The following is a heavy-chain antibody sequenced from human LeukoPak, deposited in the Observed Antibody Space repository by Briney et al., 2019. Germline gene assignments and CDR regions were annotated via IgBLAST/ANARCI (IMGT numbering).Heavy chain of an antibody. CDR2: INPSGGST. J-gene: IGHJ4*02. D-gene: IGHD3-22*01. CDR1: GYTFTSYY. CDR3: ARDNPLLDSCGYSALNFDY. Sequence: ASVKVSCKASGYTFTSYYMHWVRQAPGQGLEWMGIINPSGGSTSYAQKFQGRVTMTRDTSTSTVYMELSSLRSEDTAVYYCARDNPLLDSCGYSALNFDYWGQGTLVTVSS. V-gene: IGHV1-46*01.